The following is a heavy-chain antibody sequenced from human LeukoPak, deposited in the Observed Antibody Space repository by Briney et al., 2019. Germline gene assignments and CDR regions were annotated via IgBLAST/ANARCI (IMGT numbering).Heavy chain of an antibody. V-gene: IGHV3-53*01. CDR3: ARGLYGSGNWDY. CDR1: GFTVSSNY. D-gene: IGHD3-10*01. Sequence: GGSLRLSCAASGFTVSSNYMSWVRQAPGKGLEWVSVIYSAGSTFYTDSVKGRFTISRDNSKNTLYLQMNSLRAEDTAVYYCARGLYGSGNWDYWGQGTLVTVSS. J-gene: IGHJ4*02. CDR2: IYSAGST.